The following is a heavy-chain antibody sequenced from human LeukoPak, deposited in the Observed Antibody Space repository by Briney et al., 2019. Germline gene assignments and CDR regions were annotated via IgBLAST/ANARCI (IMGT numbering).Heavy chain of an antibody. CDR1: GFTFSNYA. V-gene: IGHV3-23*01. J-gene: IGHJ4*02. D-gene: IGHD4-23*01. CDR2: ISNSGGST. Sequence: GGSLRPSCAASGFTFSNYAMSWVRQAPGKGLEWVSTISNSGGSTYYADSVKGRFTISRDNPKNTLYLQMNNLRAEDTAVYYCAKNGNNSYYFDYWGQGILVTASS. CDR3: AKNGNNSYYFDY.